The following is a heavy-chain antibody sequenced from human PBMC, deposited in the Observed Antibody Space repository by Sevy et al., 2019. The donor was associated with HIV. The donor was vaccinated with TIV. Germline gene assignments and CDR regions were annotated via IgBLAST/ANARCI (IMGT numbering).Heavy chain of an antibody. Sequence: SETLSLTCTVSGGSISSSSYYWGWIRQPPGKGLEWIGSIYYSGSTYYNPSLKSRVTISVDTSKNQFSLKLSSVTAADTAVYYCARRDIVVVPAARDYYYYGMDVWGQGTTVTVPS. J-gene: IGHJ6*02. D-gene: IGHD2-2*01. CDR1: GGSISSSSYY. CDR2: IYYSGST. V-gene: IGHV4-39*01. CDR3: ARRDIVVVPAARDYYYYGMDV.